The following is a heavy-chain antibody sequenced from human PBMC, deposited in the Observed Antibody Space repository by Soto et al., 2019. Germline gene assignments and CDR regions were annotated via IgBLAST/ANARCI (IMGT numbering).Heavy chain of an antibody. CDR2: IDYSGKT. Sequence: SETLSLTCSVSGYLISRGSYWGWVRQTPGKGLEWLGSIDYSGKTYKNPSLKSRVSAAVDLSQNQFSLNLRSVTAADTAVYFCARDLSSAYDSYYFEYWGQGTLVTVSS. D-gene: IGHD3-22*01. CDR3: ARDLSSAYDSYYFEY. J-gene: IGHJ4*02. CDR1: GYLISRGSY. V-gene: IGHV4-38-2*02.